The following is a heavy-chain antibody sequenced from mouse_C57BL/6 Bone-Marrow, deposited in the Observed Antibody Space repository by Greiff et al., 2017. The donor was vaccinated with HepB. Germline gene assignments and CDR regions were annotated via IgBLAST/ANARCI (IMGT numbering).Heavy chain of an antibody. J-gene: IGHJ4*01. CDR3: ARQRGDYYGSSYDYAMDY. CDR2: ISSGSSTI. Sequence: EVKVVESGGGLVKPGGSLKLSCAASGFTFSDYGMHWVRQAPEKGLEWVAYISSGSSTIYYADKVKGRFTISRDNAKNTLFLQMTSLRSEDTAMYYCARQRGDYYGSSYDYAMDYWGQGTSVTVSS. CDR1: GFTFSDYG. V-gene: IGHV5-17*01. D-gene: IGHD1-1*01.